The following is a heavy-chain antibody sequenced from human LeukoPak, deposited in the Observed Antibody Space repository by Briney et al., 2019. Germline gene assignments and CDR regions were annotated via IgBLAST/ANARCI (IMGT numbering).Heavy chain of an antibody. CDR3: ARVLEMATITVDRSFDY. D-gene: IGHD5-24*01. Sequence: ASVKVSCKASGYTFTGYYMHWVRQAPGQGLEWMGWINPNTGATNYAQRFQGRVTMTRDTSISTAYMELSRLRSDDTAVYYCARVLEMATITVDRSFDYWGQGTLVTVSS. CDR2: INPNTGAT. J-gene: IGHJ4*02. CDR1: GYTFTGYY. V-gene: IGHV1-2*02.